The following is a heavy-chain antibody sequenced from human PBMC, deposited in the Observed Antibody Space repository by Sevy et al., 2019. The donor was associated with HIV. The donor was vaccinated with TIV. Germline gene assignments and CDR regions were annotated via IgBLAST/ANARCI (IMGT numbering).Heavy chain of an antibody. CDR3: ARVFSGYDFAFDI. J-gene: IGHJ3*02. V-gene: IGHV1-3*01. D-gene: IGHD5-12*01. Sequence: VSCKASGYTFSSYEIHWVRQAPGQTLEWMGWIIAGNGNTKYSQKFQGRVTITRDTSASTAYMELSSLRSEDTAVYYCARVFSGYDFAFDIWGQGTMVTVSS. CDR1: GYTFSSYE. CDR2: IIAGNGNT.